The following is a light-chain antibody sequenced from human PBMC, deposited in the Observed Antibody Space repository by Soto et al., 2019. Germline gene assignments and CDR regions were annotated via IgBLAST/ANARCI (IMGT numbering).Light chain of an antibody. CDR1: QVVSTSY. V-gene: IGKV3-20*01. Sequence: EIVLTQSPGTLSLSPGESATLSCRANQVVSTSYLAWYQQKPGQAPRLLIYHASDRAAGIPDRLSGSGSGTDFTLTISRLEPEDFAVFYCQQYGTFPFSFGQGTKLQIK. J-gene: IGKJ2*01. CDR2: HAS. CDR3: QQYGTFPFS.